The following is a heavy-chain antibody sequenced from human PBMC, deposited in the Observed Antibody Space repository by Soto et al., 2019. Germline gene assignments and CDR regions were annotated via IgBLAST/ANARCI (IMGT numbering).Heavy chain of an antibody. J-gene: IGHJ6*02. CDR3: ARELEEWLFLRYYYYGMDV. Sequence: GASVKVSCKASGGTFSSYAISWVRQAPGQGLEWMGGIIPIFGTANYAQKFQGRVTITADESTSTAYMELSSLRSEDTAVYYCARELEEWLFLRYYYYGMDVWGQGTTVTVSS. CDR2: IIPIFGTA. CDR1: GGTFSSYA. V-gene: IGHV1-69*13. D-gene: IGHD3-3*01.